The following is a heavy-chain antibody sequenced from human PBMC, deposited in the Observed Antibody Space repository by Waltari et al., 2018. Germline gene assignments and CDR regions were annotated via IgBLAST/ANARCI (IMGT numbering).Heavy chain of an antibody. J-gene: IGHJ4*02. D-gene: IGHD3-10*01. Sequence: EVQLVQSGAEVKKPGESLKISCKGSGYSFTSYWIGWVRRMPGKGLEWMGIIYPGDSDTRYSPSFQGQVTISADKSISTAYLQWSSLKASDTAMYYCARQSENYYGSRSYLYYFDYWGQGTLVTVSS. CDR2: IYPGDSDT. CDR3: ARQSENYYGSRSYLYYFDY. CDR1: GYSFTSYW. V-gene: IGHV5-51*01.